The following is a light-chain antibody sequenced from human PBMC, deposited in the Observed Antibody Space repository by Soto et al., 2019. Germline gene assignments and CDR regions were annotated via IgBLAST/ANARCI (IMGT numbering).Light chain of an antibody. CDR1: TGAVTSGHY. V-gene: IGLV7-46*01. CDR3: SLSYSGARPV. Sequence: QAVVTQEPSLTVSPGGTVTLTCGSSTGAVTSGHYPYWFQQKPGQAPRTLIYDTSNKHSWTPARFSGSLLGGKAALTLSGAQPYDEAEYYCSLSYSGARPVFGGGTKLTVL. J-gene: IGLJ2*01. CDR2: DTS.